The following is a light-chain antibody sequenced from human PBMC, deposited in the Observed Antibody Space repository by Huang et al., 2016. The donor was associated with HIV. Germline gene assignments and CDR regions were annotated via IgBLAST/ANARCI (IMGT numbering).Light chain of an antibody. CDR1: QNITTN. CDR3: HQYHKWPPWT. Sequence: EILMTQSPLNLSVSPGKAVTLSCVASQNITTNLAWYQQKAGQAPRPLISGASIRATVVPSRFSGGGSWTEFTLSITNLQSADCAVYYCHQYHKWPPWTFGQGTKVEI. J-gene: IGKJ1*01. V-gene: IGKV3-15*01. CDR2: GAS.